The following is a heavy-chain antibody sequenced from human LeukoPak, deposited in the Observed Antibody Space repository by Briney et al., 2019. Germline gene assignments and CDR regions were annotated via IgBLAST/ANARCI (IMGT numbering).Heavy chain of an antibody. Sequence: GGSLRLSCAASGFTFSSYSMNWVRQAPGKGLEWVSVIYSGGSTYYADSVKGRFTISRDNSKNTLYLQMNSLRAEDTAVYYCAREVAYYDSSGRNDAFDVWGQGTMVTVSS. CDR3: AREVAYYDSSGRNDAFDV. D-gene: IGHD3-22*01. CDR2: IYSGGST. CDR1: GFTFSSYS. J-gene: IGHJ3*01. V-gene: IGHV3-66*01.